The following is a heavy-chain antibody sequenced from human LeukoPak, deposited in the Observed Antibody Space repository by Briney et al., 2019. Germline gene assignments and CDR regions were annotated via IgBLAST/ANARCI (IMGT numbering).Heavy chain of an antibody. Sequence: PGGSLRLSCAASGFTFSSSSMNWVRQAPGKGLEWVSSISTSSIYIYYADSMKGRFTISRDNAKNTLYLQMNSLRAEDTAVYYCAKGQRWLQFLSRLVHYYFDYWGQGTLVTVSS. CDR1: GFTFSSSS. CDR3: AKGQRWLQFLSRLVHYYFDY. CDR2: ISTSSIYI. D-gene: IGHD5-24*01. J-gene: IGHJ4*02. V-gene: IGHV3-21*04.